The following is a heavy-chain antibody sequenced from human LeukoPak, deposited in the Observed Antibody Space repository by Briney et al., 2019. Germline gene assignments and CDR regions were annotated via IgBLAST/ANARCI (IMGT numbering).Heavy chain of an antibody. V-gene: IGHV1-69*13. D-gene: IGHD3-3*01. CDR2: IIPIFGTA. J-gene: IGHJ6*02. CDR1: GGTFSSYA. Sequence: SVKVSCKASGGTFSSYAISWVRQAPGQGLEWMGGIIPIFGTANYAQKFQGRVTIIADESTSTAYMELSLLKFEDTAVYYCARGGGIFGVLTTAHYYGIDVWGQGTTVTVSS. CDR3: ARGGGIFGVLTTAHYYGIDV.